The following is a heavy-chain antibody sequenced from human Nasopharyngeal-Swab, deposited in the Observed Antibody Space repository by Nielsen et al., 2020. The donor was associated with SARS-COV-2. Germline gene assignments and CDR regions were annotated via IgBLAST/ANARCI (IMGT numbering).Heavy chain of an antibody. D-gene: IGHD2-2*02. CDR1: ENSFTNYF. CDR2: INPSGGRT. J-gene: IGHJ3*02. Sequence: ASVKVSCKASENSFTNYFMHWVRQAPGQGLEWMGIINPSGGRTSSAQSLQGRLTLTRDTSTSTDYMELSSLTSEDSAVYFCARAYCSRTTCYRHAFDIWGPGTMITVSS. V-gene: IGHV1-46*01. CDR3: ARAYCSRTTCYRHAFDI.